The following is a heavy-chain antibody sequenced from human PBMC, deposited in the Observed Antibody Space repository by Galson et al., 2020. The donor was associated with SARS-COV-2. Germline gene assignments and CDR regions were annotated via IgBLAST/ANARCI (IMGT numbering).Heavy chain of an antibody. Sequence: SETLSLTCTVSGGSISSSSYYWGWIRQPPGKGLEWIGSIYYSGSTYYNPSLKSRVTISVDTSKNQFSLKLSSVTAADTAVYYCAGRDIVVVPAAMRGNWFDPWGQGTLVTVSS. J-gene: IGHJ5*02. CDR2: IYYSGST. CDR3: AGRDIVVVPAAMRGNWFDP. CDR1: GGSISSSSYY. D-gene: IGHD2-2*01. V-gene: IGHV4-39*07.